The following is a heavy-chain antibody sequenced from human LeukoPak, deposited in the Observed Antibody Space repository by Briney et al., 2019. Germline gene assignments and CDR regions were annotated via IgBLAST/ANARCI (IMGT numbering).Heavy chain of an antibody. CDR3: AGGGAYDYGVLDE. V-gene: IGHV3-23*01. CDR1: GFIFKSHA. D-gene: IGHD4/OR15-4a*01. Sequence: GGSLRLSCVASGFIFKSHAMTWVRQAPGEGLQWVSTISDTGETTFYADAVRARFTISRDDSKNTVFLDMGGLGADDTALYYCAGGGAYDYGVLDEWGQGTLVIVSS. CDR2: ISDTGETT. J-gene: IGHJ4*02.